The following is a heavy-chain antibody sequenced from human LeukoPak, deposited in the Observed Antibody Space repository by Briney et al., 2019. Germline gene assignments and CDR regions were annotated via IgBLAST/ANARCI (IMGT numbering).Heavy chain of an antibody. V-gene: IGHV3-30*18. J-gene: IGHJ4*02. D-gene: IGHD2-15*01. CDR1: GFTFSSFA. CDR3: VKGSVAYTGGHFDY. Sequence: AGRSLRLSCAASGFTFSSFAMHWLRQAPGKGPEWAAVISYDRSAKYYADSVRGRFTISRDDSKNTLYLQMNSLRPEDTAIYYCVKGSVAYTGGHFDYWGQGTLVTVSS. CDR2: ISYDRSAK.